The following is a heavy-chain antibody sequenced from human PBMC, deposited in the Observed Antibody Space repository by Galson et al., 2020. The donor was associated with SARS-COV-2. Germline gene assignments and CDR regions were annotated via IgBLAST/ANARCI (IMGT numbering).Heavy chain of an antibody. D-gene: IGHD2-2*01. V-gene: IGHV4-61*01. Sequence: SETLSLTCSVSGDSVSSGSYYWSWIRQPPGEGLEWIGHIYYSGSTYYNPSLKSRVTILVDTSKNQFSLKLSSVTAADTAVYFCARRYCSGNNCHFDQWAQGTLVTVSS. CDR3: ARRYCSGNNCHFDQ. CDR2: IYYSGST. J-gene: IGHJ4*02. CDR1: GDSVSSGSYY.